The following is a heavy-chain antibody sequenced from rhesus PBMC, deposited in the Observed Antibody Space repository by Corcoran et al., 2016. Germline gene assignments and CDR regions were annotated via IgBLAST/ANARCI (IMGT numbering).Heavy chain of an antibody. V-gene: IGHV4-122*02. CDR3: ASLYSSGWYTNPDY. D-gene: IGHD6-31*01. Sequence: QVQLQESGPGLVKPSETLSLTCAVSGYSISSGYGWSWIRQPPEKGLEWIGYIPYSGSTSYNPPLKSRVTISRATSKNQFSLKLSSVTAADTAMYYCASLYSSGWYTNPDYWGQGVLVTVSS. CDR1: GYSISSGYG. J-gene: IGHJ4*01. CDR2: IPYSGST.